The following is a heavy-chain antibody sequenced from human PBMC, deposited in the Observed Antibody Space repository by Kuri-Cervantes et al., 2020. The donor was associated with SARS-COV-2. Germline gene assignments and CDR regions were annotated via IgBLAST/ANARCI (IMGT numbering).Heavy chain of an antibody. J-gene: IGHJ6*03. V-gene: IGHV3-11*06. CDR3: ARDLTLGYTEAYYYYMDV. CDR1: GFTFSDYY. D-gene: IGHD3-16*02. Sequence: GESLKISCAASGFTFSDYYMSWIRQAPGKGLEWVSYISSSSSYIYYADSVKGRFTISRDNAKNSLYLQMNSLRAEDTAVYYCARDLTLGYTEAYYYYMDVWGKGTTVTVSS. CDR2: ISSSSSYI.